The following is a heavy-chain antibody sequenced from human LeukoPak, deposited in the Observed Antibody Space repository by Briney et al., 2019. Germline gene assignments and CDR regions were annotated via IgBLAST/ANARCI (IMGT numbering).Heavy chain of an antibody. D-gene: IGHD1-26*01. V-gene: IGHV1-18*01. Sequence: GASVKVSCKASGGTFSSYAISWVRQAPGQGLEWMGWISAYNGNTNYAQKLQGRVTMTTDTSTSTAYMELRSLRSDDTAVYYCARRYSGSYRQRYYFDYWGQGTLVTVSS. CDR1: GGTFSSYA. J-gene: IGHJ4*02. CDR3: ARRYSGSYRQRYYFDY. CDR2: ISAYNGNT.